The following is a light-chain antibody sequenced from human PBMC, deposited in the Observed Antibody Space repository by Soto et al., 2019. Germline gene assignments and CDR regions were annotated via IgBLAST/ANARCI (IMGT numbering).Light chain of an antibody. CDR2: DAS. Sequence: EIVLTQSPATLSLSPGERATLSCRASQSVTSYLVWYQQKPGQAPRLLIYDASNRATGIPARFTGSGSGTDFTLNISSLEPEDFAVYYCKQRYNWPFTFGQGTRLEIK. J-gene: IGKJ5*01. V-gene: IGKV3-11*01. CDR3: KQRYNWPFT. CDR1: QSVTSY.